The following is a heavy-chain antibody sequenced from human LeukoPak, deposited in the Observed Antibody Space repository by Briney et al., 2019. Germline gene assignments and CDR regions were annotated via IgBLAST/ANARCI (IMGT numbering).Heavy chain of an antibody. J-gene: IGHJ4*02. CDR2: ILYDGSKK. V-gene: IGHV3-30*04. D-gene: IGHD2-15*01. CDR3: ARIHNYNYCSGGTCYSGPFDY. Sequence: GALRLSCAASGFTFSSYVMHWVRQAPGKGLEWVAVILYDGSKKYYADSVKGRFTISRDNSKNTLYLQMNSLRAEDTAVYYCARIHNYNYCSGGTCYSGPFDYWGQGTLVTVSS. CDR1: GFTFSSYV.